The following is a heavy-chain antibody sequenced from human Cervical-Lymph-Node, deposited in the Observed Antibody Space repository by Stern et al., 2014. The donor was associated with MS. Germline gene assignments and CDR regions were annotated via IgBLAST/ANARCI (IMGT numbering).Heavy chain of an antibody. J-gene: IGHJ3*02. CDR2: IIPIFGTA. D-gene: IGHD3-22*01. CDR1: GGTFSSYA. CDR3: ARDYGPYYDSSGYHDAFDI. V-gene: IGHV1-69*01. Sequence: VQLEESGAEVKKPGSSVKVSCKASGGTFSSYAISWERQAPGQGLEWMGGIIPIFGTANYAQKFQGRVTITADESTSTAYMELSSLRSEDTAVYYCARDYGPYYDSSGYHDAFDIWGQGTMVTVSS.